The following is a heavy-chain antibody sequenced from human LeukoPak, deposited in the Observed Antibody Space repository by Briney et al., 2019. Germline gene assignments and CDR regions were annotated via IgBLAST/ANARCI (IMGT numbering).Heavy chain of an antibody. D-gene: IGHD6-13*01. CDR2: ISSSSSII. Sequence: GGSLRLSCAASGFTFSSYSMNWVRQAPGKGLEWVSYISSSSSIIYYADSVKGRFTISRDNAKNSLYLQMNSLRAEDTAVYYCARGGCIAAAGTRACYFDYWGQGTLVTVSS. CDR1: GFTFSSYS. CDR3: ARGGCIAAAGTRACYFDY. V-gene: IGHV3-48*01. J-gene: IGHJ4*02.